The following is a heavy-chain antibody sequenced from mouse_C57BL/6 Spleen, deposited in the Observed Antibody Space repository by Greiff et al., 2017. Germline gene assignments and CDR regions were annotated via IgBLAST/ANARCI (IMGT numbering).Heavy chain of an antibody. J-gene: IGHJ3*01. CDR3: AKGDGYLAWFAY. D-gene: IGHD2-3*01. CDR2: IDPSDSYT. V-gene: IGHV1-59*01. Sequence: QVQLQQPGAELVRPGTSVKLSCKASGYTFTSYWMHWVKQRPGQGLEWIGVIDPSDSYTNYNQKFKGKATLTVDTSSSTAYMQLSSLTSEDSAVDYCAKGDGYLAWFAYWGQGTLVTVSA. CDR1: GYTFTSYW.